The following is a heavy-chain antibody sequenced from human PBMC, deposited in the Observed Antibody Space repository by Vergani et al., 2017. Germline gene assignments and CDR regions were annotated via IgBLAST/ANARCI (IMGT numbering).Heavy chain of an antibody. V-gene: IGHV4-39*01. Sequence: QLQLQESGPGLVKPSETLSLICTVSGGSINPSSSFWGWIRQSPGKGLEWIGRINYVWRTYYIPSLQSRATVFVDTSKNQFSLNRTSVTAADTAVYYYARGRGDNWYFDLWGRGTLVTVSS. CDR3: ARGRGDNWYFDL. CDR2: INYVWRT. CDR1: GGSINPSSSF. D-gene: IGHD3-10*01. J-gene: IGHJ2*01.